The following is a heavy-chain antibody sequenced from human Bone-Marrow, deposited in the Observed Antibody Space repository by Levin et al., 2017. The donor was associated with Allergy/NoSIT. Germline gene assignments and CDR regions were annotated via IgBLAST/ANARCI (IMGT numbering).Heavy chain of an antibody. CDR3: ATDRALGAFDI. J-gene: IGHJ3*02. V-gene: IGHV3-15*01. CDR2: IRSKTDGGTT. Sequence: NPGGSLRLSCEASGFNFSNAWMSWVRQAPGKGLEWVGRIRSKTDGGTTDYAAPVKGGFTISRDDSKNTLYLQMSSLKTEDTAVYYCATDRALGAFDIWGQGTVVTVSS. D-gene: IGHD3-16*01. CDR1: GFNFSNAW.